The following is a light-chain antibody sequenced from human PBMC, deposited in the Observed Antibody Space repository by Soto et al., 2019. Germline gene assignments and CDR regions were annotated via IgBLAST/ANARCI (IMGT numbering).Light chain of an antibody. CDR2: DIS. CDR1: QSVSSNY. V-gene: IGKV3-20*01. J-gene: IGKJ5*01. CDR3: QQYGSSIT. Sequence: EIVLTQSPGTLSLSPGERATLSFRASQSVSSNYVAWYQQKPGQAPSLLIYDISARATGIPDRFSGSGSGTDFTLTISRLEPEDFAVYYCQQYGSSITFGQGTRLEIK.